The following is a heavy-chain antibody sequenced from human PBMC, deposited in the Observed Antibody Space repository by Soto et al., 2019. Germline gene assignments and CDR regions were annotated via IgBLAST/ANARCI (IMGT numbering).Heavy chain of an antibody. CDR2: IDPSDSYT. V-gene: IGHV5-10-1*01. J-gene: IGHJ5*02. CDR3: ALSDYDILTCYPHQGFDP. Sequence: GESLKISCTGSGYSFTSYWISWVRQMPGKGLEWMGRIDPSDSYTNYSPSFQGHVTISADKSISTAYLQWSSLKASDTAMYYCALSDYDILTCYPHQGFDPWGQGTLVTVS. CDR1: GYSFTSYW. D-gene: IGHD3-9*01.